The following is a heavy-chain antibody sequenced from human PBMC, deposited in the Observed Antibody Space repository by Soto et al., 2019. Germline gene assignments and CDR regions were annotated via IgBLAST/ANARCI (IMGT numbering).Heavy chain of an antibody. J-gene: IGHJ4*02. CDR3: ARHVIGHNNYEYIGHLFVH. V-gene: IGHV1-46*01. Sequence: ASVKVSCKTSGYTFTNFHIHWVRQAPGQGLEWMGMIDPSGGITRDAQRFQGRITMTRDTSTSSVYMELSSLTSEDTAVYYCARHVIGHNNYEYIGHLFVHWGQRTQVTDPS. D-gene: IGHD3-16*01. CDR2: IDPSGGIT. CDR1: GYTFTNFH.